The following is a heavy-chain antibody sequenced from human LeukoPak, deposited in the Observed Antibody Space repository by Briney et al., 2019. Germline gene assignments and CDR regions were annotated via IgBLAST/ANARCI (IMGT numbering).Heavy chain of an antibody. J-gene: IGHJ1*01. D-gene: IGHD6-6*01. Sequence: SETLSLTCTVSGGSFNSGGYFWTWVRQPPGKGLEWIGYIYHSGSTNYNPSLQSRVTISVDTSKNQFSLNLNSVTAADTAVYYCARGGAARLHFQNWGQGTLVTVSS. CDR1: GGSFNSGGYF. V-gene: IGHV4-61*08. CDR2: IYHSGST. CDR3: ARGGAARLHFQN.